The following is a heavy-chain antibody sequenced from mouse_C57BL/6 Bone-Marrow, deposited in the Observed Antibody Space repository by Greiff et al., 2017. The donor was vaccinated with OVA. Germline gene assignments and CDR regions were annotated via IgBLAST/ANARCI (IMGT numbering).Heavy chain of an antibody. CDR3: ARCDYYGTAFAY. V-gene: IGHV14-2*01. J-gene: IGHJ3*01. D-gene: IGHD1-1*01. CDR2: IDPEAGET. CDR1: GFNIKDYY. Sequence: VHVKQSGAELVKPGASVKLSCTASGFNIKDYYMHWVKQRTEQGLEWIGRIDPEAGETKYTPKFQGKATITADTSSNTAYLQLSSLTSEDTAVYYCARCDYYGTAFAYWGQGTLVTVSA.